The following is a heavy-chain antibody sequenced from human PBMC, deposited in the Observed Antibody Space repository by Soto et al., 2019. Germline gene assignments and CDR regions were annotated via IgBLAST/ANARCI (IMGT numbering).Heavy chain of an antibody. CDR1: GGSMSGYY. CDR3: ARSAPYASGMAFDY. V-gene: IGHV4-59*08. CDR2: IYYSGST. D-gene: IGHD3-10*01. J-gene: IGHJ4*02. Sequence: PSETLSLTCIVSGGSMSGYYWNWIRQPPGKGLEWIGFIYYSGSTHYNPSLKSRVTISVDMSKNQFSLNLSSVTAADTAVYYCARSAPYASGMAFDYWGQGILVTVSS.